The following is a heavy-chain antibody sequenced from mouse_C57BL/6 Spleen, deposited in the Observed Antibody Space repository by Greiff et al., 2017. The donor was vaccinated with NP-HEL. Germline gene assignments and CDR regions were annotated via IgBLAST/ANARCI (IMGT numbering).Heavy chain of an antibody. D-gene: IGHD2-4*01. Sequence: EVQLQESGPGMVKPSQSLSLTCTVTGYSITSGYDWHWIRHFPGNKLEWMGYISYSGSTNYNPSLKSRISITHDTSKNHFFLKLNSVTTEDTATYYCASGRDDYDEGGFAYWGQGTLVTVSA. J-gene: IGHJ3*01. CDR2: ISYSGST. CDR3: ASGRDDYDEGGFAY. V-gene: IGHV3-1*01. CDR1: GYSITSGYD.